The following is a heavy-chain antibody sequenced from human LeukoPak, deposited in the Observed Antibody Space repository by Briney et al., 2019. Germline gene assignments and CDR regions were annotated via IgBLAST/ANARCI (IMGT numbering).Heavy chain of an antibody. Sequence: QTLSLTCATSGDSVSSNSAAWNWIRQSPSRGLEWLGRTYYRSKWYNDYAVSVRSRITINPDTSKNQFSLQLSSVTPEDTAVYYCTSGSISWRGFDYWGQGTLVTVSS. D-gene: IGHD6-13*01. V-gene: IGHV6-1*01. CDR3: TSGSISWRGFDY. CDR2: TYYRSKWYN. CDR1: GDSVSSNSAA. J-gene: IGHJ4*02.